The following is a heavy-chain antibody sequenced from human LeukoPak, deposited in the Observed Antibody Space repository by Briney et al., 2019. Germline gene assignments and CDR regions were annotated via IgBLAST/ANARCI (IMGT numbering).Heavy chain of an antibody. J-gene: IGHJ3*02. CDR2: INPNSGGT. CDR3: ARDSTVVTPVGAFDI. Sequence: ASVKVSCKASGYTFTGYYMHWVRQAPGQGLEWMGWINPNSGGTNYAQKFQGRVTMTRDTSISAAYMELSRLRSDDTAVYYCARDSTVVTPVGAFDIWGQGTMVTVSS. D-gene: IGHD4-23*01. CDR1: GYTFTGYY. V-gene: IGHV1-2*02.